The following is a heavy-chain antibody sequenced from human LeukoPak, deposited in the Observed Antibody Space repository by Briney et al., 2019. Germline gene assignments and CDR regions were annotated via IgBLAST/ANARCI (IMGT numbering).Heavy chain of an antibody. D-gene: IGHD5-18*01. CDR1: GFTFSSYG. V-gene: IGHV3-33*01. J-gene: IGHJ4*02. CDR3: ARGGYSYGYRFDY. Sequence: GGSLRLSCAASGFTFSSYGVHWVRQAPGKGLEWVAVIWYDGSNKYYADSVKGRFTISRDNSKNTLYLQMNSLRAEDTAAYYCARGGYSYGYRFDYWGQGTLVTVSS. CDR2: IWYDGSNK.